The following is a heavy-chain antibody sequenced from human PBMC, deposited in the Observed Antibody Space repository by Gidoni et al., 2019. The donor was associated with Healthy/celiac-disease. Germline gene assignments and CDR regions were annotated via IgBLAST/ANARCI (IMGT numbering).Heavy chain of an antibody. Sequence: EVQLVESGGGLVQPGRSLRLSCAASGFTFDDYAMHWVRQAPGKGLEWVSGISWNSGSIGYADSVKGRFTISRDNAKNSLYLQMNSLRAEDTALYYCAKGYYGSGSPYYFDYWGQGTLVTVSS. D-gene: IGHD3-10*01. CDR1: GFTFDDYA. CDR3: AKGYYGSGSPYYFDY. J-gene: IGHJ4*02. CDR2: ISWNSGSI. V-gene: IGHV3-9*01.